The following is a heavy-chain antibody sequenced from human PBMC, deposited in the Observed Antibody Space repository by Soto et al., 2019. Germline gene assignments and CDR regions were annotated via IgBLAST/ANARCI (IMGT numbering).Heavy chain of an antibody. CDR3: SRSLDY. CDR1: GFTFSTYL. J-gene: IGHJ4*02. V-gene: IGHV3-7*01. CDR2: INQDGSEK. Sequence: GGSLRLSCVASGFTFSTYLMDWVRQAPGKGLEWVANINQDGSEKHYVDSVKGRFTISRDNAKNSLYLQMSSLTAEDSALYYCSRSLDYWGPGALVTVSS.